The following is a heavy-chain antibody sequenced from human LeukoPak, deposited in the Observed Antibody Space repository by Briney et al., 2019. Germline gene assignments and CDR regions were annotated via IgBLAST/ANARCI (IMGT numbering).Heavy chain of an antibody. Sequence: SVKVSCKASGGTFSSYAISWVRQAPGQGLEWMGGIIPIFGTASYAQKFQGRVTITADESTSTAYMELSSLRSEDTAVYYCARVPTPRDSSGYYYSDYWGQGTLVTVSS. CDR3: ARVPTPRDSSGYYYSDY. J-gene: IGHJ4*02. CDR2: IIPIFGTA. CDR1: GGTFSSYA. V-gene: IGHV1-69*13. D-gene: IGHD3-22*01.